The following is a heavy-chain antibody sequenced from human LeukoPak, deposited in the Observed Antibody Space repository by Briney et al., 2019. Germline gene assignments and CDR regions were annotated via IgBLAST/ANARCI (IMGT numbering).Heavy chain of an antibody. CDR3: ARVRGYGTRDFDY. Sequence: PGGSLRLSCAASGFTFSGYWMHWVRQAPGKGLVWVSHINAGGSSTMYADSVKGRFTISRDNAKNTLYLQMNGLRAEDTAVYYCARVRGYGTRDFDYWGQGALVTVSS. J-gene: IGHJ4*02. D-gene: IGHD5-18*01. V-gene: IGHV3-74*03. CDR2: INAGGSST. CDR1: GFTFSGYW.